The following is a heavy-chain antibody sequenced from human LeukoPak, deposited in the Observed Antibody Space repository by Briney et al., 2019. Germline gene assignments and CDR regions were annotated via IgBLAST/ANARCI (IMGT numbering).Heavy chain of an antibody. CDR2: INPSGGST. J-gene: IGHJ4*02. V-gene: IGHV1-46*01. CDR1: GYTFTSYY. Sequence: ASVKVSCKASGYTFTSYYMHWVRQAPEQGLEWMGIINPSGGSTSYAQKFQGRVTMTRDTSTSTVYMELSSLRSEDTAVYYCARDPELIAVAGTGPGYLDYWGQGTLVTVSS. D-gene: IGHD6-19*01. CDR3: ARDPELIAVAGTGPGYLDY.